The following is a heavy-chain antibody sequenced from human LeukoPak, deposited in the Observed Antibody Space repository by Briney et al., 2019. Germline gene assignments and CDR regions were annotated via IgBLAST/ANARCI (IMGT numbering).Heavy chain of an antibody. CDR1: GGSISSGGYY. V-gene: IGHV4-61*08. J-gene: IGHJ4*02. D-gene: IGHD5-18*01. CDR2: IYYSGST. CDR3: ARSWIQLWFHSLMVGPNDY. Sequence: SETLSLTCTVSGGSISSGGYYWSWIRQHPGKGLEWIGYIYYSGSTNYNPSLKSRVTISVDTSKNQFSLKLSSVTAADTAVYYCARSWIQLWFHSLMVGPNDYWGQGTLVTVSS.